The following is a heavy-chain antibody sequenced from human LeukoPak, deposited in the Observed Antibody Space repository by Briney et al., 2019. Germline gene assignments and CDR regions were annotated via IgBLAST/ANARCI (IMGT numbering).Heavy chain of an antibody. CDR3: ARVLQGTYYYDSSGYYDTFVFDY. Sequence: ASVKVSCKASGYTFTGYYMHWERQAPGQGLEWMGWINPNSGGTNYAQKFQGRVTMTRDTSISTAYMELSRLRSDDTAVYYCARVLQGTYYYDSSGYYDTFVFDYWGQGTLVTVSS. D-gene: IGHD3-22*01. J-gene: IGHJ4*02. CDR2: INPNSGGT. CDR1: GYTFTGYY. V-gene: IGHV1-2*02.